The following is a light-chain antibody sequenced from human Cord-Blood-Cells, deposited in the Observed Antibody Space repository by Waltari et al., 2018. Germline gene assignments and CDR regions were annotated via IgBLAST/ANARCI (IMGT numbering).Light chain of an antibody. CDR1: QSVLYSSNNKNY. V-gene: IGKV4-1*01. CDR3: QQYYSTPWT. J-gene: IGKJ1*01. CDR2: WAS. Sequence: DIVMTQSPDSLAVSLGERATINCKSSQSVLYSSNNKNYLAWYQQKPGQQPKLLIYWASTRESVVPDRFSGSGSGTDFTLTISSLQAEDVAVYYCQQYYSTPWTFGQGTKVEIK.